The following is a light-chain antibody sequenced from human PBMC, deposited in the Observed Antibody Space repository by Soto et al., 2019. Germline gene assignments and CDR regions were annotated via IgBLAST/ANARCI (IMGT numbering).Light chain of an antibody. CDR2: YVS. J-gene: IGLJ1*01. CDR1: SSDVGGYNY. V-gene: IGLV2-14*01. CDR3: SSYTSSSTLLYV. Sequence: QSVLTQPASVSGSPGQSITISCTGTSSDVGGYNYVSWYQQHPGKAPKLMIYYVSNRPSGFSNRFSGSKSGNTASLTISGLQAEDEADYYCSSYTSSSTLLYVFGTGTKVTVL.